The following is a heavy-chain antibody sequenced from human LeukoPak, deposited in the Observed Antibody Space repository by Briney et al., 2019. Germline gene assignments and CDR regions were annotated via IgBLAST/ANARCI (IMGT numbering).Heavy chain of an antibody. Sequence: SETLSLTCAVYGGSFSGYYWSWLRQPPGKGLEWIGEINHSGSTNYNPSLKSRATISVDTSKNQFSLKLSSVTAADTAVYYCADHYDFWSGYYYAYYYYGMDVWGQGTTVTVSS. V-gene: IGHV4-34*01. D-gene: IGHD3-3*01. CDR1: GGSFSGYY. CDR2: INHSGST. CDR3: ADHYDFWSGYYYAYYYYGMDV. J-gene: IGHJ6*02.